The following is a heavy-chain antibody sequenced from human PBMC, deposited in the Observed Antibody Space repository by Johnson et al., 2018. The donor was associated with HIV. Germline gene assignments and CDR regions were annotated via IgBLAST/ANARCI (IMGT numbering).Heavy chain of an antibody. J-gene: IGHJ3*02. D-gene: IGHD4-23*01. CDR2: ISWNSGSI. Sequence: VQVVESGGGLVQPGRSLRLSCAASGFTFDDYAMHWVRQAPGKGLEWVSGISWNSGSIGYADSVKGRFTISRDNSKNTLYLQMNSLRAEDTAVYYCARDRAPREVVTDAFDIWGQGTMVTVSS. CDR1: GFTFDDYA. V-gene: IGHV3-9*01. CDR3: ARDRAPREVVTDAFDI.